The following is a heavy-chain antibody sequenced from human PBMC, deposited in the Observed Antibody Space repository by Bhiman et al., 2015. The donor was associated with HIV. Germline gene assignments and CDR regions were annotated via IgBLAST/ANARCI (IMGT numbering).Heavy chain of an antibody. Sequence: EVQLVESGGGVLRPGGSLRLSCEGFGFIFDDYGLSWVRQAPGKGLEWVSSINWNGGSTGYADSVKGRFTISRDNAKNSLSLQMNSLRAEDTAIYYCARRFNWNFDYWGQGTLVTVSS. CDR3: ARRFNWNFDY. D-gene: IGHD1-20*01. CDR1: GFIFDDYG. CDR2: INWNGGST. J-gene: IGHJ4*02. V-gene: IGHV3-20*04.